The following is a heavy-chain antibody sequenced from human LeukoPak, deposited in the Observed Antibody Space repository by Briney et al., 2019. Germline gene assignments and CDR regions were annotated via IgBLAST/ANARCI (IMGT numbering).Heavy chain of an antibody. CDR3: ARDKPYSYSSEYYYGMDV. Sequence: GGSLRLSCAASGFTFSSYVMNWVRQAPGKGLGWVSYISGSGSTVYYADSVKGRLTISRDNAKNSPYLLMNSLRAEDTAVYYCARDKPYSYSSEYYYGMDVWGRGTTVTVSS. V-gene: IGHV3-48*03. CDR1: GFTFSSYV. CDR2: ISGSGSTV. D-gene: IGHD3-10*01. J-gene: IGHJ6*02.